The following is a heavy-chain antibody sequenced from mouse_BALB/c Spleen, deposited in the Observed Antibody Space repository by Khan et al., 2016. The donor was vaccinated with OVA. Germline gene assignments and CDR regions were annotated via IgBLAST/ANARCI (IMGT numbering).Heavy chain of an antibody. CDR2: ITSGGYF. J-gene: IGHJ3*01. Sequence: EVQLQESGPGLVKPSQSLSLTCSVTGYSITSGYYWNWIRQFPGNKLEWMCYITSGGYFNYNPSLKNRISITRDTSNNQVFLKLNSVTPEDTATYYCARAGRWLDYWGQGTLVTVSS. CDR1: GYSITSGYY. V-gene: IGHV3-6*02. CDR3: ARAGRWLDY.